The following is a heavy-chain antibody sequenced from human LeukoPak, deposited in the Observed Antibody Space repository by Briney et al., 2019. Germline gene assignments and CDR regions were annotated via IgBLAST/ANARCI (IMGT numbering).Heavy chain of an antibody. CDR2: ISGTGSGT. J-gene: IGHJ2*01. CDR1: GFTFSSYA. CDR3: AKDHSNWYFDL. Sequence: GGSLRLSCAASGFTFSSYAMSWVRQAPGKGLEWVSAISGTGSGTYYADSVKGRFTISRDNSENALYLQMNSLRAEDTALYYCAKDHSNWYFDLWGRGTLLTVSS. V-gene: IGHV3-23*01.